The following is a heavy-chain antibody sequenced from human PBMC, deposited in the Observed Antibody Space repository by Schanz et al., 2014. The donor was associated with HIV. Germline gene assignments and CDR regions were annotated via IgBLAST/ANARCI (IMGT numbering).Heavy chain of an antibody. CDR3: AREREESIAYYYYGMDV. Sequence: QVQLVESGGGVVQPGRSLRLSCAASGFTFSSYGMYWVRQAPGKGLEWVAVIWYDGSNTYYGDSVKGRFTISRDNSKNTLYLQMKSLRAEDTAVYYCAREREESIAYYYYGMDVWGQGTAVTVS. CDR1: GFTFSSYG. J-gene: IGHJ6*02. V-gene: IGHV3-33*08. CDR2: IWYDGSNT. D-gene: IGHD1-26*01.